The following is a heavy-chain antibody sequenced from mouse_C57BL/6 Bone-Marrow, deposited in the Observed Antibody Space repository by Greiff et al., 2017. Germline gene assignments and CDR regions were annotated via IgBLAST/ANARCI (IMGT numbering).Heavy chain of an antibody. J-gene: IGHJ4*01. D-gene: IGHD1-1*01. CDR1: GYTFTSYT. CDR2: INPSSGYT. CDR3: ARRGDGSSYRYYAMDY. V-gene: IGHV1-4*01. Sequence: VQLQQSGAELARPGASVKMSCKASGYTFTSYTMHWVKQRPGQGLEWIGYINPSSGYTKYNQKFKDKATLTADKSSSTAYMQLSSLTSEDSAVYYCARRGDGSSYRYYAMDYWGQGTSVTVSS.